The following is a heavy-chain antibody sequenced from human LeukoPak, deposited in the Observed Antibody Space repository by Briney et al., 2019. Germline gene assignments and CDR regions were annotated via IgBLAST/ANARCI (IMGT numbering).Heavy chain of an antibody. CDR3: ARVDGRYGFGELFY. D-gene: IGHD3-10*01. CDR2: IYTSGST. J-gene: IGHJ4*02. CDR1: GGSISSGGYY. Sequence: SETLSLTCTVSGGSISSGGYYWSWIRQPAGKGLEWIGRIYTSGSTNYNPSLKSRVTISVDTSKNQFSLKLSSVTAADTAVYYCARVDGRYGFGELFYWGQGTLVTVSS. V-gene: IGHV4-61*02.